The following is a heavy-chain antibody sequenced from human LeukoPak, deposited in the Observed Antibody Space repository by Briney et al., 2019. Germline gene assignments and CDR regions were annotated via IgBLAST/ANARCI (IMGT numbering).Heavy chain of an antibody. CDR3: ARGGFYDSSGYYSH. CDR1: GFTFSSYE. J-gene: IGHJ4*02. V-gene: IGHV3-48*03. CDR2: ISSSGSTI. Sequence: GGSLRLSCAASGFTFSSYEMNWVRQAPGKGLEWVSYISSSGSTIYYADSVKGRFTISRDNAKNSLYLQMNSLRAEDTAVYYCARGGFYDSSGYYSHWGQGTLVTVSS. D-gene: IGHD3-22*01.